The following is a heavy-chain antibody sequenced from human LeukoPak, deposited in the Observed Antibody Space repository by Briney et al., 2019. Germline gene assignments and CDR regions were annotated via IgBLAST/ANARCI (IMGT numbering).Heavy chain of an antibody. D-gene: IGHD3-22*01. Sequence: PSETLSLTCAVYGGSFSGYYWSWIRQPPGKGLEWIGEINHSGSTNYNPSLKSRVTISVDTSKNQFSLKLSSVTAADTAVYYCARGMHYYDSSGYYDFDYWGQGTLVTVSS. CDR1: GGSFSGYY. J-gene: IGHJ4*02. V-gene: IGHV4-34*01. CDR3: ARGMHYYDSSGYYDFDY. CDR2: INHSGST.